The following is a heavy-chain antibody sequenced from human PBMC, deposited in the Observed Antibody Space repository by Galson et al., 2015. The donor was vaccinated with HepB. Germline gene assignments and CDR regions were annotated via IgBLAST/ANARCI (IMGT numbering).Heavy chain of an antibody. CDR3: ARDPQNSLGVRGVMGYFDY. D-gene: IGHD3-10*01. Sequence: SVKVSCKASGGTFSSYAISWVRQAPGQGLEWMGGIIPIFGTANYAQKFQGRVTITADESTSTAYMELSSLRSEDTAVYYCARDPQNSLGVRGVMGYFDYWGQGTLVTVSS. CDR2: IIPIFGTA. CDR1: GGTFSSYA. J-gene: IGHJ4*02. V-gene: IGHV1-69*13.